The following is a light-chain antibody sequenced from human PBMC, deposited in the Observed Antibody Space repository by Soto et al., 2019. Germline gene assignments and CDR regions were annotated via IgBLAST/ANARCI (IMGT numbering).Light chain of an antibody. CDR1: KNDIGVYDF. Sequence: QSVRAQPPSASGSPGQSVTISCTGTKNDIGVYDFVSWYQHHPGKAPRLIIYEVVHRPSGVPDRFSGSKSGNTASLTVSGLQAADEADYFCKSYAGSNTYVFGSGTKVTVL. V-gene: IGLV2-8*01. CDR2: EVV. CDR3: KSYAGSNTYV. J-gene: IGLJ1*01.